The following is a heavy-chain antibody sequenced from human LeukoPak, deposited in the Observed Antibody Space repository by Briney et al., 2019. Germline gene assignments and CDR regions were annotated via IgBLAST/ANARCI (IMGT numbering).Heavy chain of an antibody. CDR3: ARHKGTPEYYYYGMDV. V-gene: IGHV4-59*08. CDR2: IYYSGST. Sequence: SETLSLTCTVSGGSISSYYWSWIRQPPGKGLEWIGYIYYSGSTNYNPSLKSRVTISVDTSKNQFSLKLSSVTAADTAVYYCARHKGTPEYYYYGMDVWGQGTTVTVSS. CDR1: GGSISSYY. J-gene: IGHJ6*02.